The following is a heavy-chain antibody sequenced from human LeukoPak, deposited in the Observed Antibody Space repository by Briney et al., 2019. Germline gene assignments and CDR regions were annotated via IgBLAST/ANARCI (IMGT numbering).Heavy chain of an antibody. V-gene: IGHV3-23*01. Sequence: PGASLRLSCAASGFTFTSYAMSWVRQAPGKGLEWVSTISGGDRSAYSADSVKGRFIISRDNSKNTLYLQMNSLRAEDTAVYYCAKDSKAFYDSSGSFDYWGQGTLVTVSS. CDR1: GFTFTSYA. D-gene: IGHD3-22*01. CDR2: ISGGDRSA. J-gene: IGHJ4*02. CDR3: AKDSKAFYDSSGSFDY.